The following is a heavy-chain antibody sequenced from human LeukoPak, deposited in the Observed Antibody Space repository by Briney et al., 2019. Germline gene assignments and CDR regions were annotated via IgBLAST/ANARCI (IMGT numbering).Heavy chain of an antibody. CDR1: DGSLSGSC. Sequence: SATLSLTCAVFDGSLSGSCLSWIRQLPGKGLEWIGEINDSGTTNINPSLKNRVTVSVDPSKNQFSLRLNSVTAADTAVYYCARQETVMDQGRFAFDIWGQGTVVSVSS. D-gene: IGHD5-18*01. CDR2: INDSGTT. J-gene: IGHJ3*02. CDR3: ARQETVMDQGRFAFDI. V-gene: IGHV4-34*01.